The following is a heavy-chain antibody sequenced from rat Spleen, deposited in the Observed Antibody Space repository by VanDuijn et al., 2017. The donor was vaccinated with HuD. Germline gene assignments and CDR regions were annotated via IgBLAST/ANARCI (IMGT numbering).Heavy chain of an antibody. J-gene: IGHJ2*01. D-gene: IGHD4-1*01. CDR2: MWSGGST. V-gene: IGHV2S63*01. CDR3: TGDTGSSV. Sequence: EVQLKESGPGLVQPSQTLSLPCTVSGFSLTDYSVHWVRQPPGKGQEWMGVMWSGGSTAYNSVLKSRLSIHRDPSKCQVFLKMNSLQTEGTAIDYCTGDTGSSVWVQRVMVTVSS. CDR1: GFSLTDYS.